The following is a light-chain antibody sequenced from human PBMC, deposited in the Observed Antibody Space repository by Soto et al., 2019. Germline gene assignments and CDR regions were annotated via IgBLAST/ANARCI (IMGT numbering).Light chain of an antibody. CDR3: MQAPHWPTT. J-gene: IGKJ5*01. CDR2: MLS. V-gene: IGKV2-30*01. CDR1: QNIVYSDGNIY. Sequence: QPASISCRSTQNIVYSDGNIYLNWFQQRPGQSPRRLIYMLSNRHSGVPERFSGSGSGTDFALKIRRVEAEDVGVYYCMQAPHWPTTFGQGTRLEI.